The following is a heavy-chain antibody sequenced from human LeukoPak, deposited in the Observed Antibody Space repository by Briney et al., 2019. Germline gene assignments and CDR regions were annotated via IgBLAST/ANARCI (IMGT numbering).Heavy chain of an antibody. V-gene: IGHV3-23*01. Sequence: PGGTLRLSYAASGFNFSDYGMIWVRQAPGKGLEWVSGISGSDYTDHADSVKGRFTISRDNSKNTLYLQMNSLRAEDTAVYYCANGGYSSSWGYFDYWGQGTLVTVSS. CDR3: ANGGYSSSWGYFDY. D-gene: IGHD6-13*01. CDR1: GFNFSDYG. J-gene: IGHJ4*02. CDR2: ISGSDYT.